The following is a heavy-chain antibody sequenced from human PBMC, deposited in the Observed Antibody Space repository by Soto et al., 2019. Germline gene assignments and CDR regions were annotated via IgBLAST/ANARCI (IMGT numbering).Heavy chain of an antibody. CDR3: AKNNGFERFLEWLPRGAYYGMDV. J-gene: IGHJ6*02. D-gene: IGHD3-3*01. Sequence: GGSLRLSCAASGFTFSSYGMHWVRQAPGKGLEWVAVTSYDGSNKYYADSVKGRFTISRDNSKNTLYLQMNSLRAEDTAVYYCAKNNGFERFLEWLPRGAYYGMDVWGQGTTVTVSS. V-gene: IGHV3-30*18. CDR2: TSYDGSNK. CDR1: GFTFSSYG.